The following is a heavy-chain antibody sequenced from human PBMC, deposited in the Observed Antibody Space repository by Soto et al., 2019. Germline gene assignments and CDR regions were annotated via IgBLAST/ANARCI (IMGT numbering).Heavy chain of an antibody. Sequence: PGESLKISCKGSGYSFTSYWIGWVRQMPGKGLEWMGIIYPGDSDTRYSPSFQGQVTISADKSISTAYLQWSNLKASDTAMYYCARAGYCSSTSCSHYYYYGMDVWGQGTTVTVSS. D-gene: IGHD2-2*01. CDR1: GYSFTSYW. CDR2: IYPGDSDT. J-gene: IGHJ6*02. V-gene: IGHV5-51*01. CDR3: ARAGYCSSTSCSHYYYYGMDV.